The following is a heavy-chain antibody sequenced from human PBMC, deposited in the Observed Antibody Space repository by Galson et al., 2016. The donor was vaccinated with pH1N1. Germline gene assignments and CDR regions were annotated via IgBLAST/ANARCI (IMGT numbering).Heavy chain of an antibody. Sequence: SLRLSCAASGFSLDTFAMHWVRRTPGKGLEWVAFISYNGHDESYADSIQGRFSVSRDNSKNRLYLHMNSLRTQDTGLYYCAREDWSYGDTYYSGMDVWGQGTTVTVSS. CDR3: AREDWSYGDTYYSGMDV. D-gene: IGHD4-17*01. V-gene: IGHV3-30-3*01. CDR2: ISYNGHDE. CDR1: GFSLDTFA. J-gene: IGHJ6*02.